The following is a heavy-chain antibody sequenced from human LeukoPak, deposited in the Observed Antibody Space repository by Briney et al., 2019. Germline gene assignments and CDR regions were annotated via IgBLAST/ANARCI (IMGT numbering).Heavy chain of an antibody. CDR1: GFTFSNAW. V-gene: IGHV3-15*01. CDR2: IKSKTDGGTA. CDR3: TTGLAGN. D-gene: IGHD6-19*01. J-gene: IGHJ4*02. Sequence: PGGSLRLSCAASGFTFSNAWMSWVRQAPGKGLEWVGSIKSKTDGGTADCAAPVIGRFTISRDDSKNTLYLQMNSLKTEDTAVYYCTTGLAGNWGQGTLVTVSS.